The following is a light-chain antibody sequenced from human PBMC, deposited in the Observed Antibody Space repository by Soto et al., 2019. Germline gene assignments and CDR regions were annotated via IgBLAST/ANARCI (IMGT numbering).Light chain of an antibody. CDR2: EVS. Sequence: AMALTELSLPVAPGQPASISCKPSHLPLHITGETFLFWYLQKPGQSPQLLIYEVSTRVSGVPDRFSGSGSGTDFTLEISRVETDDVGIYYCMQSTQLPPTLGQGTLLET. J-gene: IGKJ5*01. V-gene: IGKV2D-29*02. CDR1: HLPLHITGETF. CDR3: MQSTQLPPT.